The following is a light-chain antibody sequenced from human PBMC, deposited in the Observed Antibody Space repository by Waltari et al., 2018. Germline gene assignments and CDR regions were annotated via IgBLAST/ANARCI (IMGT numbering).Light chain of an antibody. CDR1: SSNIGINT. CDR3: AAWDDSLNGAV. Sequence: QSVLTQPPSASGTPGQRVTISCSGSSSNIGINTVNWYQQLPGTAPKLLIYSKNQRPSGVPDRFSGSKSGTSASLAISGLQSEDEADYYCAAWDDSLNGAVFGGGTQLTVL. V-gene: IGLV1-44*01. J-gene: IGLJ7*01. CDR2: SKN.